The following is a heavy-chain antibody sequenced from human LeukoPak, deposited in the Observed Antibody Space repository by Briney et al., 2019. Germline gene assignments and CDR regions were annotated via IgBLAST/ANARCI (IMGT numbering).Heavy chain of an antibody. J-gene: IGHJ3*01. V-gene: IGHV3-23*01. CDR2: IADAGT. D-gene: IGHD3-16*01. CDR1: GFTFSSYA. CDR3: ARNLGPFDV. Sequence: GGSLRLSCAASGFTFSSYAMSWVRQAPGKGLEWVSTIADAGTYYADSVKGRFIISRDNSKNMLYLQLNSLRADDTAMHYCARNLGPFDVRGHGTMVTVSS.